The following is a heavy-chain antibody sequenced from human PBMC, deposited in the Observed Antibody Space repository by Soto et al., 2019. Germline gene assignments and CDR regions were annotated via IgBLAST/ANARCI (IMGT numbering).Heavy chain of an antibody. CDR2: IIATLDLT. Sequence: QVQLVQSGPELKKPGSSVRVSCRASGGTFNSYTITWVRQSPGQGLEWLGRIIATLDLTNSAQNFQGRVTITADKSTGPAYMELTSLGSGATPVNYCAPETGDQTAFDIWGKGTVVTVS. D-gene: IGHD2-2*01. V-gene: IGHV1-69*02. CDR1: GGTFNSYT. J-gene: IGHJ3*02. CDR3: APETGDQTAFDI.